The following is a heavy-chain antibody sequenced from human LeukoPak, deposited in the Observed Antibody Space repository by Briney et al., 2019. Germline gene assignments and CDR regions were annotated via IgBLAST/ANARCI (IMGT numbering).Heavy chain of an antibody. CDR1: GGYISFYY. J-gene: IGHJ4*02. Sequence: SETLSLTCTVSGGYISFYYWSWIWQPAGKGLEWIWRIHASGRTNYNPSLKSRITISVDTSKNQFSLKLSSVTAADTAVYYCARSRIGGSGPPYYWGQGTLVTVSS. V-gene: IGHV4-4*07. CDR3: ARSRIGGSGPPYY. CDR2: IHASGRT. D-gene: IGHD3-10*01.